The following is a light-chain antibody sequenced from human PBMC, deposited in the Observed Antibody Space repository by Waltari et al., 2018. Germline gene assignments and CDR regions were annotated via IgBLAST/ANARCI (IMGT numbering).Light chain of an antibody. Sequence: QSVLTQAPSVFGAPGQRVTISCSGGSSNIGAGYDVHWYQQLPGTAPKLLIYGNDNRPSGVPDRFSASKSGTSASLAITGLQADDEAIYFCQSYDDSLRASVFGGGARLTVL. CDR3: QSYDDSLRASV. CDR2: GND. V-gene: IGLV1-40*01. J-gene: IGLJ2*01. CDR1: SSNIGAGYD.